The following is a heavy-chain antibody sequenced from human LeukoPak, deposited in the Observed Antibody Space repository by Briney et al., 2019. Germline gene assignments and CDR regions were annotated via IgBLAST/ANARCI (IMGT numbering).Heavy chain of an antibody. Sequence: SETLSLTCTVSGGSISNYYWSWIRQPPGKGLEWIAYISYSGSTNYNPSLKSRVTISVDTSKNQFSLKLSSVTAADTAVYYCARGSGAAAATGYWGQGTLVTVSS. V-gene: IGHV4-59*01. CDR3: ARGSGAAAATGY. J-gene: IGHJ4*02. CDR2: ISYSGST. CDR1: GGSISNYY. D-gene: IGHD6-13*01.